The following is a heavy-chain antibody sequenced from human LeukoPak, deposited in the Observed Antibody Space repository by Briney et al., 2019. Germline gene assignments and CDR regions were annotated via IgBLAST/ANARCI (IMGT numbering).Heavy chain of an antibody. CDR2: IYYSGST. CDR3: ASTPETYYYDSSGSSGYYYYGMDV. CDR1: GGSISSYY. Sequence: TSETLSLTCTVSGGSISSYYWSWIRQLPGKGLEWIGYIYYSGSTNYNPSLKSRVTISVDTSKNQFSLKLSSVTAADTAVYYCASTPETYYYDSSGSSGYYYYGMDVWGQGTTVTVSS. D-gene: IGHD3-22*01. J-gene: IGHJ6*02. V-gene: IGHV4-59*01.